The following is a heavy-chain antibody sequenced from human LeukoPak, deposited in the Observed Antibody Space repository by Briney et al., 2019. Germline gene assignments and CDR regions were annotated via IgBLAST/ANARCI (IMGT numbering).Heavy chain of an antibody. V-gene: IGHV4-39*07. CDR2: IYYGGST. J-gene: IGHJ5*02. D-gene: IGHD5-12*01. Sequence: SETLSLTCTVSGGSISSSTYYWGWIRQPPGKGLEWIGTIYYGGSTYYNPSLKSRVTISVDTSKNQVSLKLSSVTAADTAVYYCARGDYDRNWFDPWGQGTLVTVSS. CDR1: GGSISSSTYY. CDR3: ARGDYDRNWFDP.